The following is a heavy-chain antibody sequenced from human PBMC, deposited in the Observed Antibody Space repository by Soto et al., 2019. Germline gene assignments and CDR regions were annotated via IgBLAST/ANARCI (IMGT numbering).Heavy chain of an antibody. CDR2: INHSGST. J-gene: IGHJ4*02. Sequence: SETLSLTCAVYGGSFSGYYWSWIRQPPGKGLEWIGEINHSGSTNYNPSLKSRVTISVDTSKNQFSLKLSSVTAADTAVYYCARGTRVYRYWGQGTLVTVSS. CDR3: ARGTRVYRY. CDR1: GGSFSGYY. D-gene: IGHD6-13*01. V-gene: IGHV4-34*01.